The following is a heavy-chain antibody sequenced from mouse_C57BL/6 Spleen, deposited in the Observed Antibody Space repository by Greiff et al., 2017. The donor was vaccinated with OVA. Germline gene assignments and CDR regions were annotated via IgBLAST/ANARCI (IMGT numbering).Heavy chain of an antibody. CDR3: AREGYDYDEGVVWFAY. CDR1: GYTFTSYG. CDR2: IYPRSGNT. V-gene: IGHV1-81*01. Sequence: QVQLQQSGAELARPGASVKLSCKASGYTFTSYGISWVKQRTGQGLEWIGEIYPRSGNTYYNEKFKGKATLTADKSSSTAYMELRSLTSEDSAVYFCAREGYDYDEGVVWFAYWGQGTLVTVSA. J-gene: IGHJ3*01. D-gene: IGHD2-4*01.